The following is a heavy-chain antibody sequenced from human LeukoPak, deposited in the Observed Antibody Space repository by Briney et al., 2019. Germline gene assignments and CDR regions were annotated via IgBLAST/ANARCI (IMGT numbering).Heavy chain of an antibody. CDR1: GYSFTSYW. Sequence: GESLKISCQGSGYSFTSYWIGWVRQMPGKGLEWMGIIYPGDSDTRYSPSFQGQVTISADKSISTAYLQWSSLKASDTAMYYCARQLKPYYDILTGYYPPGVNGMDVWGQGTTVTVSS. CDR3: ARQLKPYYDILTGYYPPGVNGMDV. D-gene: IGHD3-9*01. CDR2: IYPGDSDT. J-gene: IGHJ6*02. V-gene: IGHV5-51*01.